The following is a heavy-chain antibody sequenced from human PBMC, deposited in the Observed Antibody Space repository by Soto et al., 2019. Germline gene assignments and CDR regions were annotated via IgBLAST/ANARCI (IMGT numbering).Heavy chain of an antibody. Sequence: GGSLRLSCAASGFTFSSYAMSWVRQAPGKGLEWVSAISGSGGSTYYADSVKGRFTISRDNSKNTLYLQMNSLRAEDTAVYYCAKDLSYYYDSSGYYNYWGQGTLVTVS. V-gene: IGHV3-23*01. CDR3: AKDLSYYYDSSGYYNY. CDR1: GFTFSSYA. J-gene: IGHJ4*02. D-gene: IGHD3-22*01. CDR2: ISGSGGST.